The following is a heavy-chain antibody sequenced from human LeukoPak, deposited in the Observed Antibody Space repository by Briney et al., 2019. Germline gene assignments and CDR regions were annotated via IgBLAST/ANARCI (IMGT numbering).Heavy chain of an antibody. V-gene: IGHV3-23*01. Sequence: ETLSLTCTVSGGSISTYYWTWIRQAPGKGLEWVSAISGSGGSTYYADSVKGRFTISRDNSKNTLYLQMNSLRAEDTAVYYCAKIGVRQEGCWGQGTLVTVSS. J-gene: IGHJ4*02. CDR1: GGSISTYY. CDR3: AKIGVRQEGC. CDR2: ISGSGGST. D-gene: IGHD2-8*01.